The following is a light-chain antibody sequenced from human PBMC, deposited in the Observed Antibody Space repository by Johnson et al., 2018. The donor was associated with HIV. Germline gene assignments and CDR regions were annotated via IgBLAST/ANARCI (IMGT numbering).Light chain of an antibody. CDR3: GTWDNSLVTVYV. V-gene: IGLV1-51*01. Sequence: QSVLTQPPSVSAAPGQKVSISCSGSSSNIGDNYVSWYQQVPGTAPKLLIYDNDKRPLGIPDRFSGSKSGTSATLGITGLQTGAEADYYCGTWDNSLVTVYVFGTATKVSVL. CDR2: DND. CDR1: SSNIGDNY. J-gene: IGLJ1*01.